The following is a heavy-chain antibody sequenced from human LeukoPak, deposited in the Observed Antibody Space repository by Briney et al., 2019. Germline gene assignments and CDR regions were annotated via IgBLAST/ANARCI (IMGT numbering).Heavy chain of an antibody. J-gene: IGHJ4*02. CDR1: GFTSNTFG. CDR3: AKDSATMIGVIRTTPRGQIDY. D-gene: IGHD3-22*01. V-gene: IGHV3-30*02. Sequence: PGGSLRLSCAASGFTSNTFGIHWVPQTPGKGLWRGAFIRFDVSIKYYADSVKGRFTISRDNSKNTLYLQMNRLRVEDTAVYYCAKDSATMIGVIRTTPRGQIDYWGQGTLVTVSS. CDR2: IRFDVSIK.